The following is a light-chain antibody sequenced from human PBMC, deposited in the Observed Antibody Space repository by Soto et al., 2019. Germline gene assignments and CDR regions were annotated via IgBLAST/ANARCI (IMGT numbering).Light chain of an antibody. Sequence: EIVLTQSPGTLSLSPGERATLSCRASQSVSSSYLGWYQQKPGQAPRLLIYDASSRATGVPDRFSGGGSGTDFTLTISRLEPEDFAVYYCQHYVMSPPFTFGPGTKVDI. CDR2: DAS. V-gene: IGKV3-20*01. J-gene: IGKJ3*01. CDR1: QSVSSSY. CDR3: QHYVMSPPFT.